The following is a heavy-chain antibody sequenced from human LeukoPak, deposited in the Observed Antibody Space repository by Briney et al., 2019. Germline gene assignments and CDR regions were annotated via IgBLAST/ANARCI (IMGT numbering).Heavy chain of an antibody. CDR1: GFTLKYYA. J-gene: IGHJ5*02. CDR3: ARDGINYDLSMGPFDP. CDR2: ISGSGGDT. D-gene: IGHD3-3*01. Sequence: HTGGSLRLSCAASGFTLKYYAMSSVRQAPGKGLEWVSGISGSGGDTNHADSVKGRFTISRDNSKNMVYLQMNSLRADDTALYYCARDGINYDLSMGPFDPWGQGTQVTVSS. V-gene: IGHV3-23*01.